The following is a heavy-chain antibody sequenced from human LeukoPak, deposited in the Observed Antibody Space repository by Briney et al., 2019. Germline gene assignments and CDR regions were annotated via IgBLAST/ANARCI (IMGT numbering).Heavy chain of an antibody. D-gene: IGHD3-22*01. Sequence: SETLSLTCTVSGGSISSYYWSWIRQPPGKGPEWIGYIYYSGSTNYNPSLKSRVTISVDTSKNQFSLKLSSVTAADTAVYYCARGVTKWFWFDPWGQGTLVTVSS. CDR3: ARGVTKWFWFDP. V-gene: IGHV4-59*01. J-gene: IGHJ5*02. CDR1: GGSISSYY. CDR2: IYYSGST.